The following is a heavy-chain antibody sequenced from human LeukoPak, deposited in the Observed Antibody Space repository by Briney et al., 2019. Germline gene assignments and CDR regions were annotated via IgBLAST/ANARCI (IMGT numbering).Heavy chain of an antibody. D-gene: IGHD6-19*01. CDR2: IYSGGST. J-gene: IGHJ4*02. CDR1: GFTVSSNY. Sequence: GGSLRLSCAASGFTVSSNYMSWVRQAPGKGLEWVSVIYSGGSTYYADSVKGRFTISRDNSKNTLYLQMNSLRAEDTAVYYCARDRGGWQKYFDYWGQGTLVTVSS. CDR3: ARDRGGWQKYFDY. V-gene: IGHV3-66*01.